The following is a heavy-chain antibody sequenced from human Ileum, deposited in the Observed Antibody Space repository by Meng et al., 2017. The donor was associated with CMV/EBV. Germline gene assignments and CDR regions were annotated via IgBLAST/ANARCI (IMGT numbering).Heavy chain of an antibody. CDR2: ISHSGRTI. CDR1: GFIFSDYY. V-gene: IGHV3-11*01. D-gene: IGHD5-18*01. Sequence: GGSLRLSCSASGFIFSDYYMSWLRQAPGKGLEWVSYISHSGRTIIYTASVKGRLTISRDNTKNSLCRQMNGLRADDTAVYDCVRRNGYLFDYWGQGTLVTVSS. J-gene: IGHJ4*02. CDR3: VRRNGYLFDY.